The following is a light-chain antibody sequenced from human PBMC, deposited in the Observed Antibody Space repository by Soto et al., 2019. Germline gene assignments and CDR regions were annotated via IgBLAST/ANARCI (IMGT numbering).Light chain of an antibody. V-gene: IGKV3D-20*02. CDR3: QYRSNWSPGT. J-gene: IGKJ5*01. CDR1: QSVSSSY. Sequence: EIVLAQSPGTLSLSPGERATLSCRASQSVSSSYLAWYQQKPGQAPRRLIYDASNRATGVPARFSGSGSGTDFTLTISSREPEDVAVYNCQYRSNWSPGTFGKGTQLEI. CDR2: DAS.